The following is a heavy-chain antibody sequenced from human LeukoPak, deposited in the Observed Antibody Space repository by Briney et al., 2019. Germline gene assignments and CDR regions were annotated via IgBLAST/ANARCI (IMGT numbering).Heavy chain of an antibody. CDR2: IDPNGGGT. Sequence: ASVKVSCKTSGYTFTGYYMHWVRQAPGQGPEWMGWIDPNGGGTNYPQKFQGRVTMTRDTSTNTAYLDLSRLRSDNTAMYYCARLNWTDGLDVWGQGTTVTVSS. D-gene: IGHD1-1*01. CDR1: GYTFTGYY. J-gene: IGHJ6*02. V-gene: IGHV1-2*02. CDR3: ARLNWTDGLDV.